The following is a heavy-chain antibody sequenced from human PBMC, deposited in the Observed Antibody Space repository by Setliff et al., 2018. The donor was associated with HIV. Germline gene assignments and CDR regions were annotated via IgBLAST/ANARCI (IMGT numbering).Heavy chain of an antibody. CDR2: IGGSGSAR. CDR1: GFIFSSYE. J-gene: IGHJ4*02. Sequence: GGSLRLSCATSGFIFSSYEMNWVRQTPGKGLEWVSYIGGSGSARYYADSVKGRFTIFRDNAKDSVYLQMNSLRAEDTAVYYCVRDARGGRLVSVYYFDFWGQGTLVTVSS. CDR3: VRDARGGRLVSVYYFDF. D-gene: IGHD6-19*01. V-gene: IGHV3-48*03.